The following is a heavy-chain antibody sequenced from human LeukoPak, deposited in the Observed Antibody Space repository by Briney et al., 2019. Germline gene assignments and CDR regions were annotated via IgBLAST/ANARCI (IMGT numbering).Heavy chain of an antibody. D-gene: IGHD3-10*02. Sequence: SQTLSLTCAVSGGSISSGGYSWSWIRQPPGKGLEWIGYIYHSGSTYYNPSLKSRVTISVDRSKNQFSLKLSSVTAADTAVYYCARLGLGSGSIDYWGQGTLVTVSS. CDR1: GGSISSGGYS. V-gene: IGHV4-30-2*01. CDR2: IYHSGST. J-gene: IGHJ4*02. CDR3: ARLGLGSGSIDY.